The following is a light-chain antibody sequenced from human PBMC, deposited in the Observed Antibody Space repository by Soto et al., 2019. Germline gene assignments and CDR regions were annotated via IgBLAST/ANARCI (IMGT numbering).Light chain of an antibody. CDR2: AAS. CDR1: QTINTY. V-gene: IGKV1-39*01. Sequence: DIQMTQSPSSLSASVEDRVTISCRVSQTINTYVNWYLQKPGKAPKLLIYAASSLHSGVPSRFSGSGSGTYFTLTISSLQPEDFATYYCQQSFSTPRTFGQGTKVDIK. J-gene: IGKJ1*01. CDR3: QQSFSTPRT.